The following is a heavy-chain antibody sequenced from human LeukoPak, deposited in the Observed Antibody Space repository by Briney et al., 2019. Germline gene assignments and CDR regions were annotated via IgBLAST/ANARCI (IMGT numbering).Heavy chain of an antibody. J-gene: IGHJ5*02. CDR2: IYYSGST. D-gene: IGHD2-2*01. V-gene: IGHV4-61*01. CDR1: GGSVSSGSYY. Sequence: PSETLSLTCTVSGGSVSSGSYYWSWIRQPPGKGLEWIGYIYYSGSTNYNPSLKSRVTISVDTSKNQFSLKLSSVTAADTAVYYCARDGGYCSSTSCYRWFDPWGQGTLVTVSS. CDR3: ARDGGYCSSTSCYRWFDP.